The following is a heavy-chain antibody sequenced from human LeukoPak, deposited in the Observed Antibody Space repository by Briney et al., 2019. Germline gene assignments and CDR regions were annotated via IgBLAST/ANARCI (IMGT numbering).Heavy chain of an antibody. CDR1: GGSFSGYY. V-gene: IGHV4-34*01. Sequence: SETLSLTCAVYGGSFSGYYWSWIRQPPGKGLEWIGEINHSGSTNYNPSHKSRVTISVDTSKNQFSLKLSSVTAADTAVYYCARAETDSSRNAFDIWGQGTMVTVSS. CDR3: ARAETDSSRNAFDI. J-gene: IGHJ3*02. CDR2: INHSGST. D-gene: IGHD6-19*01.